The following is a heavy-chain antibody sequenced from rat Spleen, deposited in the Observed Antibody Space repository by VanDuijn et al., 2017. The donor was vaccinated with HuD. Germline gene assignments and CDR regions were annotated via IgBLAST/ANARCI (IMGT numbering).Heavy chain of an antibody. CDR1: GFTFSDYA. V-gene: IGHV5-17*01. Sequence: EVQLVESGGGLVQPGRSLKLSCAASGFTFSDYAMAWVRQAPKKGLEWVATISTSGSRTYYPDSVKGRFTISRDNAKSSLYLQMNSPKSEDTATYYCARPDSYAHPYWGQGVMVTVSS. CDR3: ARPDSYAHPY. J-gene: IGHJ2*01. D-gene: IGHD1-12*01. CDR2: ISTSGSRT.